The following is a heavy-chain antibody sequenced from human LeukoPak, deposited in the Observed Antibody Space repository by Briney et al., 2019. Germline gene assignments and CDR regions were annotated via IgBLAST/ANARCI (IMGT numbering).Heavy chain of an antibody. Sequence: ASVKVSCKASGYTFTYYYIHWVRQAPGQGLEWMGWINPNSGVTNYAQKFQGRVTMTRDTSITTAYMELSRLRSDDTALYYCARLYCSGSDCYSLAYWGQGTLVTVSS. CDR3: ARLYCSGSDCYSLAY. V-gene: IGHV1-2*02. CDR1: GYTFTYYY. CDR2: INPNSGVT. J-gene: IGHJ4*02. D-gene: IGHD2-15*01.